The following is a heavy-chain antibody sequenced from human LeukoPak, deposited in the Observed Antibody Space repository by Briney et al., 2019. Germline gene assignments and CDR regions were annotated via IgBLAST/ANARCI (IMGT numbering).Heavy chain of an antibody. J-gene: IGHJ5*02. D-gene: IGHD2-2*01. Sequence: SETLSLTCAVYGGSFSGYYWSWIRQPPGKGLEWIGEINHSGSTNYNPSLKSRVTMSVDTSKNQFSLKLSSVTAADTAVYYCARVRYCSSTSCPWGQGTLVTVSS. V-gene: IGHV4-34*01. CDR3: ARVRYCSSTSCP. CDR2: INHSGST. CDR1: GGSFSGYY.